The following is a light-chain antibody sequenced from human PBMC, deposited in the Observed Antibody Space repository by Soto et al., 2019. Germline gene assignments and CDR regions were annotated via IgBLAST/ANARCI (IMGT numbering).Light chain of an antibody. J-gene: IGLJ2*01. CDR1: SSDVGGYNN. CDR2: DVN. V-gene: IGLV2-14*01. CDR3: GSYTSRIS. Sequence: QSALTQPASVSGSPGQSITISCPGTSSDVGGYNNVSWYQQHPGKAPKLMIYDVNTRPSGVSNRFSGSKSGNTASLTISGLQAEDEADYYCGSYTSRISFGGGTKLTVL.